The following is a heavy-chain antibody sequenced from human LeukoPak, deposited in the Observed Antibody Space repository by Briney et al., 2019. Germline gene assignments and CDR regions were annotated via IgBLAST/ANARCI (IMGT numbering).Heavy chain of an antibody. CDR1: GFTFSSYW. J-gene: IGHJ4*02. Sequence: GGSLRLSCAASGFTFSSYWMSWVRQAPGKGLEWVANIKEDGSAKFYVDSVKGRFTISRDNAKNTLYLQMTSLRAEDTAVYYCARDSPEYGAYDLGWGQGTLVTVSS. CDR3: ARDSPEYGAYDLG. CDR2: IKEDGSAK. D-gene: IGHD5-12*01. V-gene: IGHV3-7*04.